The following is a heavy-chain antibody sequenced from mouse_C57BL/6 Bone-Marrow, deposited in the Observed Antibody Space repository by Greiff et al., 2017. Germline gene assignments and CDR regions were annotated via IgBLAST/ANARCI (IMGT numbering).Heavy chain of an antibody. V-gene: IGHV14-4*01. J-gene: IGHJ2*01. Sequence: VQLQQSGAELVRPGASVKLSCTASGFTITDDYMHWVKQRPEQGLEWIGWIDPENGDTEYTSKFQGKATMTADTSSNTAYMQLSSLTSEDTAVYYCTTWEWLLYYFDYWGQGTTLTVSS. D-gene: IGHD2-3*01. CDR3: TTWEWLLYYFDY. CDR1: GFTITDDY. CDR2: IDPENGDT.